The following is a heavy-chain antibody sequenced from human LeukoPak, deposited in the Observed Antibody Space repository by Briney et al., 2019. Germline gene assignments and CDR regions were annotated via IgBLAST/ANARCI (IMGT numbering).Heavy chain of an antibody. CDR2: INSDGNTK. V-gene: IGHV3-74*01. CDR3: ARGNYYDW. Sequence: GGSLRLSCAASGFTFRSNWMPWVRQAPGKGLVWVSRINSDGNTKDYADSVKGRFSISRDNAENTLYLQMNSLRAEDTAVYYCARGNYYDWWGQGTLVTVSS. J-gene: IGHJ4*02. D-gene: IGHD3-22*01. CDR1: GFTFRSNW.